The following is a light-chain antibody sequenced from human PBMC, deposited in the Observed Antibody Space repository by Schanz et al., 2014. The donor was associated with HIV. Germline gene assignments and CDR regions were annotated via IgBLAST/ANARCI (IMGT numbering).Light chain of an antibody. CDR2: DVS. CDR3: SSYTSSSTYV. Sequence: QSALTQPASVSGSPGQSITISCTGTSNDVGGYNFASRYQQHPGKAPKLIIYDVSNRPSGVSNRFSGSKSGNTASLTISGLQDEDEADYYCSSYTSSSTYVFGTGTKLTVL. J-gene: IGLJ1*01. V-gene: IGLV2-14*03. CDR1: SNDVGGYNF.